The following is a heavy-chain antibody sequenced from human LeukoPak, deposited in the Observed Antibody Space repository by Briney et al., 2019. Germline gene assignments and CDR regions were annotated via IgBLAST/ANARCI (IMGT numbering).Heavy chain of an antibody. V-gene: IGHV4-38-2*02. Sequence: SETLSLTCIVSGYSISSDYCWGWIRQAPGKGLEWIGSISHRGSPYYNPSLQSRVTMSADTPNNHFSLRLGSVTAADTAVYYCARDGGFYYTASPNSWFDPWGQGILVTVSS. D-gene: IGHD2-15*01. J-gene: IGHJ5*02. CDR3: ARDGGFYYTASPNSWFDP. CDR2: ISHRGSP. CDR1: GYSISSDYC.